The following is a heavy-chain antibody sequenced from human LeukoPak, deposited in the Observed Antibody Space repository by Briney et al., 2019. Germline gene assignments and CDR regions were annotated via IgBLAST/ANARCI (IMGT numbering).Heavy chain of an antibody. CDR3: ARVFAGDAFDI. CDR1: GGSISSYY. Sequence: SETLSLTCTVSGGSISSYYWSSIRQPPGKGLERIGYIYYSGSTNYNPSLKSRVSISVDTSKNQFSLKLSSVTAADTAVYYCARVFAGDAFDIWGQGTMVTVSS. CDR2: IYYSGST. J-gene: IGHJ3*02. V-gene: IGHV4-59*01.